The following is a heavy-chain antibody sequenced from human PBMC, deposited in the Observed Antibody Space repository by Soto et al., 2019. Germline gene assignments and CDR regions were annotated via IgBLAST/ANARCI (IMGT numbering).Heavy chain of an antibody. CDR3: AKDRGYTDITPDY. CDR2: ISWDGGST. J-gene: IGHJ4*02. CDR1: GFTFDDYT. D-gene: IGHD2-15*01. V-gene: IGHV3-43*01. Sequence: GGSLRLSCAASGFTFDDYTMHWVRQAPGKGLEWVSLISWDGGSTYYADSVKGRFTISRDNSKNSLYLQMNSLRTEDTALYYCAKDRGYTDITPDYWGQGTLVTVSS.